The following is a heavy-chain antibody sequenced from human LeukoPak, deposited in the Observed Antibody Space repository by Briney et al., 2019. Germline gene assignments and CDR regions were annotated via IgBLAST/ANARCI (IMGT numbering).Heavy chain of an antibody. D-gene: IGHD5-18*01. Sequence: ASVKVSCKASGYTFINYYMHWVRQAPGQGLEWMGIINPSGGTTSYAQNFQGRVTMTRDTSTSTVYMELSSLRSEDTAVYYCAREIGPRQLHLWGSAFDYWGQGTLVTVSS. CDR3: AREIGPRQLHLWGSAFDY. CDR1: GYTFINYY. V-gene: IGHV1-46*01. CDR2: INPSGGTT. J-gene: IGHJ4*02.